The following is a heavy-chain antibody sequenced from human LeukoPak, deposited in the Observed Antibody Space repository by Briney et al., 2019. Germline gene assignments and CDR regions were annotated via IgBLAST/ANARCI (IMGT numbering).Heavy chain of an antibody. V-gene: IGHV1-8*01. D-gene: IGHD3-22*01. CDR3: ARGRYSHYCDSSGYEY. CDR1: GSTFTRYD. Sequence: GASVKVSCKASGSTFTRYDINWVRQATGQGLEWMGWMNPNSGNTGYAQKFQARVTMTRNTSISTAYMELSSLRSEDTAVYYCARGRYSHYCDSSGYEYWGQGNLVTVSS. J-gene: IGHJ4*02. CDR2: MNPNSGNT.